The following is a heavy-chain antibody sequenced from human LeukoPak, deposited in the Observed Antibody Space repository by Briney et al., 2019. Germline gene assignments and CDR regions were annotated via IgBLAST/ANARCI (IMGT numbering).Heavy chain of an antibody. Sequence: SETLSLTCTVSGGSISSSSYYWGWIRQPPGKGLEWIGSIYYSGSTYYNPSLKSRVTISVDTSKNQFSLKLSSLTAADTAVYYCARRIAVAGDYFDYWGQGTLVTVSS. CDR1: GGSISSSSYY. J-gene: IGHJ4*02. V-gene: IGHV4-39*01. CDR2: IYYSGST. D-gene: IGHD6-19*01. CDR3: ARRIAVAGDYFDY.